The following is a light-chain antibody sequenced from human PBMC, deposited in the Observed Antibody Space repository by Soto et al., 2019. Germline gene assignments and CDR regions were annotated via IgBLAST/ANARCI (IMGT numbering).Light chain of an antibody. J-gene: IGKJ1*01. CDR3: QQYGGASWT. V-gene: IGKV3-20*01. CDR1: QSVISNY. Sequence: EIVLTQSPGTLCLSPGERATVSCRASQSVISNYLAWYQQKNPGQAPRLLIYDASTRATGVRDRFSGSGSGTDFTLSISRLEPEDAAVYYCQQYGGASWTFGQGTKVEIK. CDR2: DAS.